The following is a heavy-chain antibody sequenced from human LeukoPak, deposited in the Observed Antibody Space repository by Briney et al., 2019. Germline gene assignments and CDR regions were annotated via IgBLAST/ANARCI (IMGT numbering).Heavy chain of an antibody. CDR2: IYYSGST. D-gene: IGHD1-26*01. CDR1: GGSISSGDYY. V-gene: IGHV4-30-4*08. J-gene: IGHJ4*02. Sequence: TLSLTCTVSGGSISSGDYYWSWIRKPPGKGLEWIGYIYYSGSTYYNPSLKSRVTISVDTSKNQFSLKLSSVTAADTAVYYCASSIVGATTAITLFDYWGQGTLVTVSS. CDR3: ASSIVGATTAITLFDY.